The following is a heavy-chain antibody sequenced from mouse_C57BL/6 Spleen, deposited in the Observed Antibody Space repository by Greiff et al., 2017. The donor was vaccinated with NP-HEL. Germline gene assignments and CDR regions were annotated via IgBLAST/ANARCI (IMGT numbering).Heavy chain of an antibody. V-gene: IGHV1-54*01. D-gene: IGHD4-1*01. CDR1: GYAFTNYL. J-gene: IGHJ4*01. CDR3: ARNCFYAMDY. CDR2: INPGSGGT. Sequence: VKLQQSGAELVRPGTSVKVSCKASGYAFTNYLIEWVKQRPGQGLEWIGVINPGSGGTNYNEKFKGKATLTADKSSSTAYMQLSSLTSEDSAVYFCARNCFYAMDYWGQGTSVTVSS.